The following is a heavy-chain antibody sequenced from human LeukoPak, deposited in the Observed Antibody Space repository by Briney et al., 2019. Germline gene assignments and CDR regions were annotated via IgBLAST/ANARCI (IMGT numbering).Heavy chain of an antibody. V-gene: IGHV3-30*18. CDR3: AKAAAGNHYYGMDV. CDR1: GFTFSSYG. Sequence: GRSLRLSCAASGFTFSSYGMHWVRQAPGNGLEWVAVISYDGSNKYYADSVKGRFTISRDNSKNTLYLQMNSLRAEDTAVYYCAKAAAGNHYYGMDVWGQGTTVTVSS. J-gene: IGHJ6*02. D-gene: IGHD6-13*01. CDR2: ISYDGSNK.